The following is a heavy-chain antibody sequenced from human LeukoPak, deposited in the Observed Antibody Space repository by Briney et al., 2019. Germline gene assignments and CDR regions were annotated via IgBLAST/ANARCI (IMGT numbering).Heavy chain of an antibody. Sequence: ASVKVSCKVSGYTLTELSMHWVRQAPGKGLEWMGGFYPEDGETIYAQKFQGRVTMTEDTSTDTAYMELSSLRSEDTAVYYCATTLAGRYSGYDAYMAADYWGQGTLVTVSS. J-gene: IGHJ4*02. V-gene: IGHV1-24*01. CDR3: ATTLAGRYSGYDAYMAADY. D-gene: IGHD5-12*01. CDR1: GYTLTELS. CDR2: FYPEDGET.